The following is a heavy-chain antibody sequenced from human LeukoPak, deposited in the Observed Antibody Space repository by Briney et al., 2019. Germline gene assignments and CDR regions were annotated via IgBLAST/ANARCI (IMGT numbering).Heavy chain of an antibody. CDR2: LYSGGSA. Sequence: PGGSLRLSCAASGFNVSSNYMSWVRQAPGKGLEWVSLLYSGGSAFHADSVKGRFTISRDNSKNTLYLQLNSLRAGDTAVYYCARAGGGYRYGYYYHFYMDVCGKGTTVTVSS. CDR3: ARAGGGYRYGYYYHFYMDV. V-gene: IGHV3-53*01. J-gene: IGHJ6*03. D-gene: IGHD5-18*01. CDR1: GFNVSSNY.